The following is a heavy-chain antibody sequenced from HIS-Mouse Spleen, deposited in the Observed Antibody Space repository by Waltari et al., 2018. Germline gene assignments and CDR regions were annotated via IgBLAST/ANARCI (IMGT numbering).Heavy chain of an antibody. V-gene: IGHV4-39*07. Sequence: QLQLQESGPGLVKPSETLSLTCTVSGGSISSSSSYLVWIRPPPGKGLEWIGSIYYSGSTYYNPSLKSRVTISVDTSKNQFSLKLSSVTAADTAVYYCAREIPYSSSWYDWYFDLWGRGTLVTVSS. D-gene: IGHD6-13*01. J-gene: IGHJ2*01. CDR3: AREIPYSSSWYDWYFDL. CDR2: IYYSGST. CDR1: GGSISSSSSY.